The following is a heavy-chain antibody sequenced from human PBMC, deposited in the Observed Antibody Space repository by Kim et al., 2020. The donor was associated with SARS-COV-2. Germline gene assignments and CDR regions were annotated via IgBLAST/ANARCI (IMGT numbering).Heavy chain of an antibody. J-gene: IGHJ6*03. D-gene: IGHD5-18*01. CDR3: ARDPRGYSYGPPGFYMDV. Sequence: QGRVTMTRDTSTSTVYMELSSLRSEDTAVYYCARDPRGYSYGPPGFYMDVWGKGTTVTVSS. V-gene: IGHV1-46*01.